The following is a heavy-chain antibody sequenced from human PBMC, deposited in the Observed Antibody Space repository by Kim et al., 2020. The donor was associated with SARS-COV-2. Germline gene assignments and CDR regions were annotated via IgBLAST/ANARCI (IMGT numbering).Heavy chain of an antibody. D-gene: IGHD1-26*01. CDR2: ISAGGSST. CDR1: GFTFSSYA. Sequence: GGSLRLSCAASGFTFSSYAMNWDRQAPGKGLEWVSVISAGGSSTYYADSVKGRFTISRDNSKNTVYLQMSSLRAEDTAVYYCAKERSGGYPCIFDYWGQGTLVTVSS. V-gene: IGHV3-23*01. J-gene: IGHJ4*02. CDR3: AKERSGGYPCIFDY.